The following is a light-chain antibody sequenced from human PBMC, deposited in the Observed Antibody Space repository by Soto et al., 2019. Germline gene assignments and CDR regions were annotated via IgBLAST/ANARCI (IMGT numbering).Light chain of an antibody. V-gene: IGKV3-20*01. CDR2: GTS. J-gene: IGKJ1*01. CDR3: QQYLASPPCT. Sequence: EIVLTQSPGTLSLSPGDRATLSCRASQSVNSGFLAWYQQKPGQAPRLLIYGTSPRAAGIPDRFSGSRSGTGLTLTISRQQPEDLPVYSCQQYLASPPCTFGQGTKVE. CDR1: QSVNSGF.